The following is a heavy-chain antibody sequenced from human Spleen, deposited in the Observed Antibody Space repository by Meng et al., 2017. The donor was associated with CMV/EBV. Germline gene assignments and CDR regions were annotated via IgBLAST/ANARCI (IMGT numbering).Heavy chain of an antibody. V-gene: IGHV3-72*01. Sequence: LSLSCAASGFPFSEHYMDWVRQAPGKGLEWVGRTSSKAYGYTTQYAASVKGRFTISRDDSENSLYLQPTSLKTEDTAVYYCNRVVDWGQGTLVTVSS. J-gene: IGHJ4*02. D-gene: IGHD3-16*02. CDR3: NRVVD. CDR1: GFPFSEHY. CDR2: TSSKAYGYTT.